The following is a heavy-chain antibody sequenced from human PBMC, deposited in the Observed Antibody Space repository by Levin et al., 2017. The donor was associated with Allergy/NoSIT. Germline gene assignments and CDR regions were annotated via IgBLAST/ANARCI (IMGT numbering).Heavy chain of an antibody. V-gene: IGHV1-46*01. CDR3: ARDGYCTGGVCPIDY. J-gene: IGHJ4*02. CDR1: GYTFTSYY. CDR2: INPSGGST. Sequence: KSGESLKISCKASGYTFTSYYIHWVRQAPGQGLEWMGIINPSGGSTSYAQKFQGRVTMTRDTSTSTVYMELSSLRSEDTAVYYCARDGYCTGGVCPIDYWGQGTLVTVSS. D-gene: IGHD2-8*02.